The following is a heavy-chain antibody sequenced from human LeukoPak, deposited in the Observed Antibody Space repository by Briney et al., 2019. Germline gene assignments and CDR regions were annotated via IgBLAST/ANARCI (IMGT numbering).Heavy chain of an antibody. V-gene: IGHV3-48*02. Sequence: GSLRLSCAASGFIFSPYAMNWVRQAPGRGLEWVSYISSTYNIYYSDSVRGRFTISRDNAKNSVYLQMNSLRDEDTAVYYCARDHNWGFDFWGQGTLVAVSS. J-gene: IGHJ4*02. D-gene: IGHD7-27*01. CDR2: ISSTYNI. CDR3: ARDHNWGFDF. CDR1: GFIFSPYA.